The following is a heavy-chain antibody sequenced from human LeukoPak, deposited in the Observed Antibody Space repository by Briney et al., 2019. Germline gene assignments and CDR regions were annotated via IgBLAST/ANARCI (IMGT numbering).Heavy chain of an antibody. V-gene: IGHV3-23*01. J-gene: IGHJ4*02. CDR2: ITISDGRS. Sequence: GGSLRLSCAASGFTFSNYAMSWVRQAPGKGLEWVSAITISDGRSYYADSVKGRFAVSRDNIKNTLNLQMNSLRAEDTAIYYCARDSSHYLGSSDYWGQGTLVTVSS. CDR1: GFTFSNYA. CDR3: ARDSSHYLGSSDY. D-gene: IGHD6-6*01.